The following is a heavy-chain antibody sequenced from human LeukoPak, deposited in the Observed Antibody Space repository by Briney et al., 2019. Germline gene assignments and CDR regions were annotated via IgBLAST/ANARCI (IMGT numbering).Heavy chain of an antibody. Sequence: GGSLRLSCAASGFTFSSYSMNWVRQAPGKGLEWVSTLSSSGAATYYADSVKGRFTISRDNSQNTLYLQMNSLRAEDTAVYYCARAGIAAVGDSFDYWGQGTLVTVSS. CDR1: GFTFSSYS. D-gene: IGHD6-13*01. CDR2: LSSSGAAT. CDR3: ARAGIAAVGDSFDY. J-gene: IGHJ4*02. V-gene: IGHV3-23*01.